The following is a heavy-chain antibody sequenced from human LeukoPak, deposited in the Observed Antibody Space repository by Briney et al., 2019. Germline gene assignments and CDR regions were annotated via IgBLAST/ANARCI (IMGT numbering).Heavy chain of an antibody. CDR2: INHSGST. J-gene: IGHJ3*02. CDR3: ARGAVLDAFDI. CDR1: SVSFSGYY. Sequence: PSETLSLTCAVYSVSFSGYYWSWIRQPPGKGLEWIGEINHSGSTNYNPSLRSRVTISVDTSKNQFSLKLSSVTAADTAVYYCARGAVLDAFDIWGQGTMVTVSS. V-gene: IGHV4-34*01.